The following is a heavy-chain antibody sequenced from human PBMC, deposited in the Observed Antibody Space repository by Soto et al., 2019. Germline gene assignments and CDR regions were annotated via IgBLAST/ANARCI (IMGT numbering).Heavy chain of an antibody. CDR1: GYNFATYL. V-gene: IGHV5-51*01. CDR3: ARRSYCGGDCTLRPYDYLGLDV. J-gene: IGHJ6*02. D-gene: IGHD2-21*02. Sequence: EVQLVQSGAEVKKPGDSLRISCKGSGYNFATYLIGWVRQMPGKGLEWMGIIYPGDSDTRYSPSFQGQVTISADKSISTAYLQWTSLKDSDTAMYYCARRSYCGGDCTLRPYDYLGLDVWGQGTTVTVSS. CDR2: IYPGDSDT.